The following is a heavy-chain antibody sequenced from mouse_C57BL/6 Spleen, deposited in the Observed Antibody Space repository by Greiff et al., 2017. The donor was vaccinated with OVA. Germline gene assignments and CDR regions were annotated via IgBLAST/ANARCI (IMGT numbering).Heavy chain of an antibody. CDR3: ARKEVYYGSSRGAMDY. CDR2: IWTGGGT. V-gene: IGHV2-9-1*01. J-gene: IGHJ4*01. Sequence: VKLMESGPGLVAPSQSLSITCTVSGFSLPSYAISWVRQPPGKGLEWLVVIWTGGGTNYNSALKSRLSISKDNSKSQVFLKMTSLQTDDTARYYGARKEVYYGSSRGAMDYWGQGTSVTVSS. CDR1: GFSLPSYA. D-gene: IGHD1-1*01.